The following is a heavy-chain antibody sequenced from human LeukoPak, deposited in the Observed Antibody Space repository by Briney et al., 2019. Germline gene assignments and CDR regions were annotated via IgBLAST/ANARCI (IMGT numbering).Heavy chain of an antibody. CDR1: GGTFSSYA. J-gene: IGHJ4*02. CDR3: ARDCSSTSCYEGPN. D-gene: IGHD2-2*01. V-gene: IGHV1-69*05. CDR2: IIPIFGTA. Sequence: ASVKVSCKASGGTFSSYAISWVRQAPGQGLEWMGGIIPIFGTANYAQKFQGRVTITTDESTSTAYMELSSLRSEDTAVYYCARDCSSTSCYEGPNWGQGTLVTVSS.